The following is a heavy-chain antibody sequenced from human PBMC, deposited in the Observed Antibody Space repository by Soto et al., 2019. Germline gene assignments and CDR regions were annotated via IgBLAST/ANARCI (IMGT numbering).Heavy chain of an antibody. CDR3: ARAEWLRLRLDY. CDR2: IYYSGST. J-gene: IGHJ4*02. D-gene: IGHD5-12*01. CDR1: GGSISSGGYY. Sequence: SETLSLTCTVSGGSISSGGYYWSWIRQHPGKGLEWIGYIYYSGSTNYNPSLKSRVTISVDTSKNQFSLKLSSVTAADTAVYYCARAEWLRLRLDYWGQGTLVTVSS. V-gene: IGHV4-61*08.